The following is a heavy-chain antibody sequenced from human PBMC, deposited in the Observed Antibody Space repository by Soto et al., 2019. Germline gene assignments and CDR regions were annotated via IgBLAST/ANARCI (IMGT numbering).Heavy chain of an antibody. D-gene: IGHD4-17*01. CDR2: ISWNSGSI. CDR3: AKDLYGDFDLVLGY. Sequence: EVQLVESGGGLVQPGRSLRLSCAASGFTFDDYAMHWVRQAPGKGLEWVSGISWNSGSIGYADSVKGRFTISRDNAKNSLYLQMNSLRAEDTALYYCAKDLYGDFDLVLGYWGQGTLVTVSS. J-gene: IGHJ4*02. V-gene: IGHV3-9*01. CDR1: GFTFDDYA.